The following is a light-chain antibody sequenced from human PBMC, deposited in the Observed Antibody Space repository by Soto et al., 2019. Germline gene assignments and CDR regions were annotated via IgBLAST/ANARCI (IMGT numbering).Light chain of an antibody. J-gene: IGLJ1*01. V-gene: IGLV2-8*01. CDR3: TSYAASALFV. Sequence: QSVLTQPPSASGSPGQSVTISCTGTSSDVGGYNFVSWYQHHPGKAPKLVIFEVTKRPSGVPDRFSGSKSGNTASLTVSGLQADDVADSSCTSYAASALFVFGT. CDR1: SSDVGGYNF. CDR2: EVT.